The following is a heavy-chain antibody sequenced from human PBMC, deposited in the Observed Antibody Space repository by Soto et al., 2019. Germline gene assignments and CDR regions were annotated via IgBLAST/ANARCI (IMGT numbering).Heavy chain of an antibody. Sequence: GGSLRLSCAASGFTFSSYGMHWVRQAPGKGLEWVAVIWYDGSNKYYADSVKGRFSISRDNSKNTLFLQMNSLRVEDTAMYYCVRENYYYGMDVWGQGTAVTVS. CDR1: GFTFSSYG. V-gene: IGHV3-33*01. CDR3: VRENYYYGMDV. J-gene: IGHJ6*02. CDR2: IWYDGSNK.